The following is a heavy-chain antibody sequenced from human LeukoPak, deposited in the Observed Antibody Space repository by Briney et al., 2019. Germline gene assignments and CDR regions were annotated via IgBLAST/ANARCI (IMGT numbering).Heavy chain of an antibody. J-gene: IGHJ6*02. V-gene: IGHV3-21*01. CDR1: GFTFSSYS. CDR2: ISGSSSYI. Sequence: GGSLRLSCAASGFTFSSYSMNWVRQAPRKGLEWVSSISGSSSYIYYADSVKGRFTISRDNAKNSLYLQMNSLRAEDTAVYYCARDSYTPEASFYYGMDVWGQGTTVTVS. D-gene: IGHD2-2*02. CDR3: ARDSYTPEASFYYGMDV.